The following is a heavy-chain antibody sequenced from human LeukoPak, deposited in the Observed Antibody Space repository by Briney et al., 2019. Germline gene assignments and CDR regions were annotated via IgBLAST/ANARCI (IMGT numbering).Heavy chain of an antibody. Sequence: GGSLRLSCAASGFTFSSYWMHWVRQAPGKGLVWVSRINSDGSSTSYADSVEGRFAISRDKAKNTLYLQMNSLRAEDTAVYYCARDYSDYSYYFDYWGQGTLVTVSS. CDR1: GFTFSSYW. CDR3: ARDYSDYSYYFDY. J-gene: IGHJ4*02. D-gene: IGHD4-11*01. V-gene: IGHV3-74*01. CDR2: INSDGSST.